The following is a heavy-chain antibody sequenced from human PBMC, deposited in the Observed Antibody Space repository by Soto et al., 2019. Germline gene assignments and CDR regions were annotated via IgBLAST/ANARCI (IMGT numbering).Heavy chain of an antibody. V-gene: IGHV1-69*13. CDR1: GYTFTSYA. J-gene: IGHJ6*02. CDR2: IIPIFGIA. D-gene: IGHD2-2*01. Sequence: SVNVSCKASGYTFTSYAMHWLRQAPGHGLEWIGRIIPIFGIASYAQKFQGRVTITADESTSTAYMELSSLRSDDTAVYYCAREDRDRETGLVPAAIDGMDVWGQGTTVTVSS. CDR3: AREDRDRETGLVPAAIDGMDV.